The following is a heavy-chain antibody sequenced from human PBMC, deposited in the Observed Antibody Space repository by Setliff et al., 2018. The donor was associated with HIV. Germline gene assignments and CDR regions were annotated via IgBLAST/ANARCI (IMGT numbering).Heavy chain of an antibody. CDR2: ISHTGST. CDR1: GGFSDRFF. J-gene: IGHJ4*02. Sequence: SETLSLTCTVSGGFSDRFFWSWVRQPPGKGLEWIGYISHTGSTNFNPSLKSRVSMSVDLSKNQFSLHLVSVTAADTAVYFCARVHLYDATAYYSSFESWGPGILVTVSS. CDR3: ARVHLYDATAYYSSFES. V-gene: IGHV4-59*01. D-gene: IGHD2-21*01.